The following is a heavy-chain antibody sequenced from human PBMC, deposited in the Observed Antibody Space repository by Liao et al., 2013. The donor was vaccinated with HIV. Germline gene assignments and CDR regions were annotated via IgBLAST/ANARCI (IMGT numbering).Heavy chain of an antibody. D-gene: IGHD2/OR15-2a*01. Sequence: QVHLQQWGAGLLKPSETLSLTCGVYGGSFIGYYGIWIRQSPERGLEWIGSIYYSGSTYYNPSLKSRVTISVDTSKNQFSLKLSSVTAADTAVYYCAISRGYYYYYMDVWGKGTTVTVSS. V-gene: IGHV4-34*02. CDR2: IYYSGST. CDR3: AISRGYYYYYMDV. J-gene: IGHJ6*03. CDR1: GGSFIGYY.